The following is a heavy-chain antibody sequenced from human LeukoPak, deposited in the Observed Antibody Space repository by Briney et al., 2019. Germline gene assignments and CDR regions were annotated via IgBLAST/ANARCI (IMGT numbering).Heavy chain of an antibody. J-gene: IGHJ4*02. D-gene: IGHD4-17*01. CDR1: GFTFSDYA. V-gene: IGHV3-23*01. Sequence: GGSLRLSCAASGFTFSDYAMTWVRQAPGKGLEWVSAISGSGGSTYYADSVKGRFTISRDNSKNTLYLQMNSLRAEDTAVYYCAKDERDYGDLFDYWGQGTLVTVSS. CDR2: ISGSGGST. CDR3: AKDERDYGDLFDY.